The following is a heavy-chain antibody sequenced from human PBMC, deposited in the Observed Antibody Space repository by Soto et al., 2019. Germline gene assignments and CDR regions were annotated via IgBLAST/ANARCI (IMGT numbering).Heavy chain of an antibody. CDR1: GFTVSSNY. D-gene: IGHD4-17*01. V-gene: IGHV3-53*01. J-gene: IGHJ4*02. Sequence: GGSLRLSCAASGFTVSSNYMSWVRQAPGKGLEWVSVIYSGGSTYYADSVKGRFTISRDNSKNTLYLQMNSLGAEDTAVYYCARGVSVNYFDYWGQGTLVTVSS. CDR3: ARGVSVNYFDY. CDR2: IYSGGST.